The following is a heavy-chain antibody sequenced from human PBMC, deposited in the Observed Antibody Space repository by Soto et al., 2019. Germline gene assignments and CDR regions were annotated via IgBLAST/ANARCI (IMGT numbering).Heavy chain of an antibody. D-gene: IGHD6-19*01. CDR1: GYSFTSFW. V-gene: IGHV5-51*01. Sequence: GESLKISCKGSGYSFTSFWIGWVRQMPGKGPEWLGIIYPGDSETRYSPSFQGQVTISADRSISTAYLQWNSLKASDTAIYYCTRHHPLDSSAWYNWGQGTQVTVSS. CDR2: IYPGDSET. J-gene: IGHJ4*02. CDR3: TRHHPLDSSAWYN.